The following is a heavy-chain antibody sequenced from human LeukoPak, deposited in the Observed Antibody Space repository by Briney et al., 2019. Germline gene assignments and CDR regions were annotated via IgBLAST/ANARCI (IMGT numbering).Heavy chain of an antibody. CDR3: ARHPKSRLSGRAFDI. CDR1: GGSFSGYY. Sequence: SETLSLTCAVYGGSFSGYYWSWIRQPPGKGLEWIGEINHSGSTNYNPSLKSRVTISVDTSKNQFSLKLSSVTAADTAVYYCARHPKSRLSGRAFDIWGQGTMVTVSS. CDR2: INHSGST. V-gene: IGHV4-34*01. J-gene: IGHJ3*02. D-gene: IGHD3-3*01.